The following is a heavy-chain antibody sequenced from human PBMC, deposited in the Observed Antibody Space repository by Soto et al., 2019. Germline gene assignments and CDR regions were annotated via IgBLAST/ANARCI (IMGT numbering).Heavy chain of an antibody. V-gene: IGHV1-18*04. CDR3: ARVDYNSSSGYYGY. CDR2: ISGYNGNT. CDR1: GYTLTIYG. D-gene: IGHD3-22*01. Sequence: ASVKVSCKASGYTLTIYGTSWVRKTTGQGLEWMGWISGYNGNTDYAQNLQDRVTLTTDASTSSVYMELRSLRSDDTAVYYAARVDYNSSSGYYGYWGQGTLVTVSS. J-gene: IGHJ4*02.